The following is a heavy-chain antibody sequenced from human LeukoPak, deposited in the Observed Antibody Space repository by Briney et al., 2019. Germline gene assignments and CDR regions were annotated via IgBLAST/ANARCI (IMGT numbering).Heavy chain of an antibody. CDR1: GDSVSSNSGA. Sequence: SQTLSLTCAISGDSVSSNSGAWNWIRQSPSRGLEWLGRTYYRSKWYNDYAVSVKGRITINPDTSKNQFSLQLNSVTPEDTAVYYCARADQGDYVWFDPWGQGTLVTVSS. CDR2: TYYRSKWYN. J-gene: IGHJ5*02. CDR3: ARADQGDYVWFDP. V-gene: IGHV6-1*01. D-gene: IGHD4-17*01.